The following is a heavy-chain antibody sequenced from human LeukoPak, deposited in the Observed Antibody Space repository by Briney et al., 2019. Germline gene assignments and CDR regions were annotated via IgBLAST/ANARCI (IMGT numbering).Heavy chain of an antibody. CDR1: GGSINSYY. J-gene: IGHJ4*02. V-gene: IGHV4-4*07. Sequence: SQTLSLTCTVSGGSINSYYWSWIRQPAGKGLECIGRIYSSGTTNYNPSLKSRVTMSLDTSKNQFSLKLSSVTAADTAVYFCARGLGILSGYYYDSPHYYFDYWGQGTLVTVSS. D-gene: IGHD3-22*01. CDR3: ARGLGILSGYYYDSPHYYFDY. CDR2: IYSSGTT.